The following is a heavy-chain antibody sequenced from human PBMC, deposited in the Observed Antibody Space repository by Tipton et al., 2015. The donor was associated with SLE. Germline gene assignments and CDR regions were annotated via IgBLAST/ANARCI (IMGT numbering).Heavy chain of an antibody. CDR1: GASISSGSYY. D-gene: IGHD4-23*01. J-gene: IGHJ4*02. Sequence: TLSLTCSVSGASISSGSYYWSWVRQPAGKGLEWIGHVYTSGGTNYNPSLESRVTISVDTSKNQFSLKVSSVTAADTAVYYCARGGGNRGILDYWGQGTLVTVSS. CDR2: VYTSGGT. CDR3: ARGGGNRGILDY. V-gene: IGHV4-61*09.